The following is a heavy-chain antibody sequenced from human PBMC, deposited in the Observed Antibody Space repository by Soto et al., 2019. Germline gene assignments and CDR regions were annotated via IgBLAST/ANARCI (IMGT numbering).Heavy chain of an antibody. CDR2: IIPIFGTA. CDR3: ARSSYYYDSSGYYAAFDI. Sequence: QVQLVQSGAEVKKPGSSVKVSCKASGGTFSSYAISWVRQAPGQGLEWMGGIIPIFGTANYAQKFQGRVTIPADESTRTAYMELSSLRSEDTAVYYCARSSYYYDSSGYYAAFDIWGQGTMVTVSS. D-gene: IGHD3-22*01. CDR1: GGTFSSYA. J-gene: IGHJ3*02. V-gene: IGHV1-69*12.